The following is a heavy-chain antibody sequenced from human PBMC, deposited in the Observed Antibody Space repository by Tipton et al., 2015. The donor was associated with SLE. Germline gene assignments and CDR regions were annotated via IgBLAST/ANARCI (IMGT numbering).Heavy chain of an antibody. D-gene: IGHD1-20*01. V-gene: IGHV4-34*01. CDR2: INHSGST. CDR3: ATLTGTLP. J-gene: IGHJ5*02. CDR1: GGSFSGYF. Sequence: TLSLTCAVYGGSFSGYFWSWIRQPPGKGLEWIGEINHSGSTNYNPSLKSRVAISVDTSKNQFSLKLNSVTAADTAMYYCATLTGTLPWGQGTLVTVSS.